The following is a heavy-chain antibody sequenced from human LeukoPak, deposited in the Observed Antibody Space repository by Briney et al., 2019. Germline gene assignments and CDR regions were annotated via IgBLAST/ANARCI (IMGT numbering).Heavy chain of an antibody. V-gene: IGHV1-8*03. CDR2: MNPKSGDT. CDR3: ARGRCMDV. Sequence: GASVKVSCKASGYIFIDYEINWVRQATGQGLEWMGWMNPKSGDTGYEQKFKGRVTITRDSSIRTVYMELSSLRSEDTALYYCARGRCMDVWGKGTTVTVCS. J-gene: IGHJ6*03. CDR1: GYIFIDYE.